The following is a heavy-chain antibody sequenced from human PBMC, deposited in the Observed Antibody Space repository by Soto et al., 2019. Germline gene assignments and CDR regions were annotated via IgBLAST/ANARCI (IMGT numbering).Heavy chain of an antibody. CDR2: ISSSSSTI. J-gene: IGHJ4*02. Sequence: GGSLRLSCAASGFTFSSYSMNWVRQAPGKGLEWVSYISSSSSTIYYADSVKGRFTISRDNAKNSLYLQMNSLRDEDTAVYYCARDLKLTMIVVVNNYFDYWGQGTLVTVSS. CDR3: ARDLKLTMIVVVNNYFDY. V-gene: IGHV3-48*02. D-gene: IGHD3-22*01. CDR1: GFTFSSYS.